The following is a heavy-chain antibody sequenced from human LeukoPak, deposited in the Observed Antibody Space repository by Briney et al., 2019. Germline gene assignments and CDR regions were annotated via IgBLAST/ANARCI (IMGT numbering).Heavy chain of an antibody. V-gene: IGHV3-23*01. Sequence: GGSLRLSCAASGFTLSGNAMSWVRQAPGKGLECVSSISGSGTDTHYADSVTGRFTISRGNSMNTLYLQMNSLRAEDTAVYYCAKLSGKTVAGTNYYFDYWGQGTLVTVSS. D-gene: IGHD6-19*01. CDR2: ISGSGTDT. J-gene: IGHJ4*02. CDR3: AKLSGKTVAGTNYYFDY. CDR1: GFTLSGNA.